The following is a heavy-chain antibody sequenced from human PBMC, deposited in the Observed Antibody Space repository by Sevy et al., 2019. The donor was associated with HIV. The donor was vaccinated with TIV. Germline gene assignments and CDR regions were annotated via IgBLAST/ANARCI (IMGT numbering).Heavy chain of an antibody. Sequence: ASVKVSCKASGYTFTSYDINWVRQATGQGLEWMGWMNPNSGNTGYAQKFQGRVTMTRNTSISTAYMELSSLRSEDTAVYYCAREYYDFWSGFYYYYGMDVWGQGTTVTVSS. CDR1: GYTFTSYD. V-gene: IGHV1-8*01. CDR2: MNPNSGNT. D-gene: IGHD3-3*01. CDR3: AREYYDFWSGFYYYYGMDV. J-gene: IGHJ6*02.